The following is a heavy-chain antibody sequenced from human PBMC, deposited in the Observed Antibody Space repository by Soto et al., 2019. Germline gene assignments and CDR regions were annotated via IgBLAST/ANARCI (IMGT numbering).Heavy chain of an antibody. J-gene: IGHJ4*02. CDR1: GFTFSSYG. V-gene: IGHV3-33*01. CDR2: IWYDGSNK. CDR3: ARGTTVTSIDY. D-gene: IGHD4-17*01. Sequence: QVQLVESGGGVVQPGRSLRLSCAASGFTFSSYGMHWVRQAPGKGLEWVAAIWYDGSNKYYADSVKGRFTISRDNSKNTLYLLMNSLRAEDTAVYYCARGTTVTSIDYWGQGTLVTVSS.